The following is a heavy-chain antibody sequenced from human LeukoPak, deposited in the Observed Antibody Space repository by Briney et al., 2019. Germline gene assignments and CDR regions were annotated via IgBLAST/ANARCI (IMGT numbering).Heavy chain of an antibody. J-gene: IGHJ4*02. V-gene: IGHV4-30-4*08. D-gene: IGHD3-22*01. CDR3: ARLYYYDSSGYRRFFDY. CDR1: GGSISSGGYY. CDR2: IYYSGST. Sequence: SQTLSLTCTVSGGSISSGGYYWSWIRQPPGKGLEWIGYIYYSGSTYYNPSLKSRVTISVDASKNQFSLKLSSVTAADTAVYYCARLYYYDSSGYRRFFDYWGQGTLVTVSS.